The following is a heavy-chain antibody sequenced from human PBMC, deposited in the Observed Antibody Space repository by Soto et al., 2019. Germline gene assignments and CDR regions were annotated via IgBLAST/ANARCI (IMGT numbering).Heavy chain of an antibody. CDR1: GYTFTSYS. Sequence: GASVKVSCKASGYTFTSYSIHWVRQAPGQGLEWMGIINPSGGSTSYAQKFQGRVTLTRDTSTSTVYMELSSLRSEDTGVYYCARNLAAGGVWGQRTLVTVSS. J-gene: IGHJ4*02. D-gene: IGHD2-8*02. CDR2: INPSGGST. CDR3: ARNLAAGGV. V-gene: IGHV1-46*01.